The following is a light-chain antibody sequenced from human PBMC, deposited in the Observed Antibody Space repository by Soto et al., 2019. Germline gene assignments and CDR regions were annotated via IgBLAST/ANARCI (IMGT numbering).Light chain of an antibody. CDR2: AAS. CDR3: QQANSLPLT. V-gene: IGKV1D-12*01. CDR1: QPISSW. Sequence: DIQMTQSPDSVSASVGDSITITCRASQPISSWVVWYQQKPGQAPKLLIYAASRLQGGVPLRFSGSGSGTDFPLTINPLQPEDFATYYCQQANSLPLTFGGGTRVEVK. J-gene: IGKJ4*01.